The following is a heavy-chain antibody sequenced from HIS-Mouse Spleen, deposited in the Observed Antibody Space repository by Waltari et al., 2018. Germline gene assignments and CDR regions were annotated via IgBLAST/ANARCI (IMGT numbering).Heavy chain of an antibody. J-gene: IGHJ4*02. CDR3: ARGKGSSSWYYFDY. D-gene: IGHD6-13*01. Sequence: QVQLQQWGAGLLKPSETLSPTCAVYGGSFSGYYWSWIRQPPGKGLEWIGEINHRGSTNYNPSLKSRVTISVDTSKNQFSLKLSSVTAADTAVYYCARGKGSSSWYYFDYWGQGTLVTVSS. CDR1: GGSFSGYY. CDR2: INHRGST. V-gene: IGHV4-34*01.